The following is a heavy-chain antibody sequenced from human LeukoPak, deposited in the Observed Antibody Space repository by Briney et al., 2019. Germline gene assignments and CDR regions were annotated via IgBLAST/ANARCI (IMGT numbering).Heavy chain of an antibody. CDR3: AKGRTYYDFWSGYPFDY. V-gene: IGHV3-23*01. Sequence: GGSLRLSCAASGFTFSSYAMSWVRQAPGKGLEWVSAISGSGGSTYYADSVKGRFTISRDNSKNTLYLQMNSLRAEDTAVYYCAKGRTYYDFWSGYPFDYWGQGTLVTVSS. J-gene: IGHJ4*02. CDR1: GFTFSSYA. CDR2: ISGSGGST. D-gene: IGHD3-3*01.